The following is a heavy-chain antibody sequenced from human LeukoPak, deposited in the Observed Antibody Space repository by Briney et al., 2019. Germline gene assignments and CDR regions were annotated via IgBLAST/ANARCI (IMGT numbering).Heavy chain of an antibody. CDR1: GFNFDDFA. Sequence: GGSLRLSCAVSGFNFDDFALHWVRQVPGKGLQWVAFIRIEGHTDYLDSVKGRFTISRDNSKNSLTLQMNSLRTEDSALYYCVRSRAASLGYFDFWGQGTLVTVYS. D-gene: IGHD6-25*01. J-gene: IGHJ4*02. V-gene: IGHV3-43*01. CDR3: VRSRAASLGYFDF. CDR2: IRIEGHT.